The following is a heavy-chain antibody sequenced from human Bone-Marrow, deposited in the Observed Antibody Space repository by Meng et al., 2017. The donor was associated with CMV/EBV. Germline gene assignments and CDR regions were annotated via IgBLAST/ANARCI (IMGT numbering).Heavy chain of an antibody. CDR1: GFTFSTYS. V-gene: IGHV4-59*12. CDR3: AKAGETILVIVFDP. CDR2: ISYGGAT. J-gene: IGHJ5*02. Sequence: ESLKISCAASGFTFSTYSMNWVRQAPGKGLEWIGSISYGGATHYNPSLKSRVTISLDKPKNQFSLRLNSVTAADTATYYCAKAGETILVIVFDPWGQGTLVTVSS. D-gene: IGHD3-16*02.